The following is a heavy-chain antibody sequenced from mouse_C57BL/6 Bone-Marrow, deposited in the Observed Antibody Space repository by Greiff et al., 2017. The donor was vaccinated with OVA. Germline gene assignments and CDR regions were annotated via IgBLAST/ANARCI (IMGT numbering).Heavy chain of an antibody. CDR3: AREEDDRNVLVAY. J-gene: IGHJ3*01. V-gene: IGHV5-4*01. D-gene: IGHD2-14*01. Sequence: EVQGVESGGGLVKPGGSLKLSCAASGFTFSSYAMSWVRQTPEKRLEWVATISDGGSYTYSPDNVKGRFTISRDNAKNNLYLQMSHLKSEDTAMYYCAREEDDRNVLVAYWGQGTLVTVAA. CDR2: ISDGGSYT. CDR1: GFTFSSYA.